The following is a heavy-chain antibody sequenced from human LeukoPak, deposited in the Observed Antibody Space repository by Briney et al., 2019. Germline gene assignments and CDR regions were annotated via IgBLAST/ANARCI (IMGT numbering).Heavy chain of an antibody. D-gene: IGHD2-15*01. Sequence: PGRSLRLSCAASGFTFNIYTMTWVRQAPGKGLEWVSSIGSSSRYIYYADSVKGRFTISRDNDKNSVSLQMNSLRAEDTAVYYCARDCSSSAFDIWGQGTMVTVSS. CDR3: ARDCSSSAFDI. V-gene: IGHV3-21*01. CDR2: IGSSSRYI. CDR1: GFTFNIYT. J-gene: IGHJ3*02.